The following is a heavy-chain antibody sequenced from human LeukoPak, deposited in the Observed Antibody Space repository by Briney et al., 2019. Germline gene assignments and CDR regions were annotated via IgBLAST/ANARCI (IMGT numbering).Heavy chain of an antibody. J-gene: IGHJ4*02. V-gene: IGHV3-23*01. CDR1: GFTFSSYA. CDR3: AKDLALGIAARLH. Sequence: GGSLRLSCAASGFTFSSYAMSWVRQAPGKGLEWVSAISGSGGSTYYADSVKGRFTISRDNSKNTLYLQMNSPRAEDTAVYYCAKDLALGIAARLHWGQGTLVTVSS. CDR2: ISGSGGST. D-gene: IGHD6-6*01.